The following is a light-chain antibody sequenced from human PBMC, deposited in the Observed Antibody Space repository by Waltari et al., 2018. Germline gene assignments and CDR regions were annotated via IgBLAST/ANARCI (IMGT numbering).Light chain of an antibody. CDR1: QSVGSSS. V-gene: IGKV3-20*01. J-gene: IGKJ1*01. Sequence: EIVLTQSPGTASLSPGERVTLSCRASQSVGSSSLAWYQQKPGQAPRLVIYRASRRATGSPDRLSGSGSGTDFSLTISRLEPEDFAVYYCQQHGTLPATFGQGTKVEIK. CDR2: RAS. CDR3: QQHGTLPAT.